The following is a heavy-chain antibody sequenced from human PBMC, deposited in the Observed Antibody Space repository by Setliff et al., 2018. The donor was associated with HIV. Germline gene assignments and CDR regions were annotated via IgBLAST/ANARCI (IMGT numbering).Heavy chain of an antibody. CDR1: GGSFNGYS. CDR2: IYYSGRTSHSGST. J-gene: IGHJ4*02. D-gene: IGHD1-26*01. V-gene: IGHV4-34*01. CDR3: ARHGRLSGSYWGGGDY. Sequence: PSETLSLTCAVYGGSFNGYSWTWIRQPPGKALEWVGYIYYSGRTSHSGSTYYNPSVASRITISGDTSKNQFSLKLTSVTAADTAVYYCARHGRLSGSYWGGGDYWGQGTLVTVSS.